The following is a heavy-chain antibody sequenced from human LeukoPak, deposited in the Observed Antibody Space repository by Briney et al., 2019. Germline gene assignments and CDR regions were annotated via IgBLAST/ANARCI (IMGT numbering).Heavy chain of an antibody. D-gene: IGHD2-21*01. CDR3: ARGIVVGSLYYMDV. CDR1: GGTFSSYA. J-gene: IGHJ6*03. V-gene: IGHV1-69*01. CDR2: IIPIFATT. Sequence: GSSVKVSCKASGGTFSSYAISWVRQAPGQGLEWMGGIIPIFATTNYPQKFQGRVTITADDSTSTAYMELSSLRSEDTAVYYCARGIVVGSLYYMDVWGKGTTFTVSS.